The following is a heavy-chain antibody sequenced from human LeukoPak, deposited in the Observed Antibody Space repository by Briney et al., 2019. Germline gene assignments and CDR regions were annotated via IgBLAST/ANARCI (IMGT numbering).Heavy chain of an antibody. CDR2: MSSSSSYI. CDR3: ARVLGYCSSTTCDYYYAMDV. CDR1: GFTFSSYS. J-gene: IGHJ6*02. V-gene: IGHV3-21*01. Sequence: PGGSLRLSCAASGFTFSSYSMNWVGQAPGKGREGVSSMSSSSSYIFYADSVKGRFTISRDNAKNSLYLQLNSLTAEATAAYYCARVLGYCSSTTCDYYYAMDVWGQGTTVTVSS. D-gene: IGHD2-2*01.